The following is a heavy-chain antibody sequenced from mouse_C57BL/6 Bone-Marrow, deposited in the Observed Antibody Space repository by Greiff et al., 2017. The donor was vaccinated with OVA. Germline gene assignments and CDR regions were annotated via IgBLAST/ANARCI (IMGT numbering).Heavy chain of an antibody. CDR3: ARSIAMGYVDV. D-gene: IGHD2-3*01. J-gene: IGHJ1*03. V-gene: IGHV1-7*01. CDR1: GYTFTSYW. CDR2: INHSSGYT. Sequence: VQLQQSGAELAKPGASAKLSCKASGYTFTSYWMHWVKQRPGQGLEWIGYINHSSGYTKYNQKFKDKATLTADKTSSTAYMQLSSLTYEDSAVYYCARSIAMGYVDVWCTGTTVIVSS.